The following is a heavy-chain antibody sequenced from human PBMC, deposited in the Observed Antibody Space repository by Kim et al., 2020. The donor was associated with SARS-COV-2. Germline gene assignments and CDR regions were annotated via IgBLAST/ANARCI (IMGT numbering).Heavy chain of an antibody. V-gene: IGHV3-23*01. CDR3: AKDDNSMRDPRLFDY. Sequence: GGSLRLSCAASGFSFSSYAMTWVRQSPGKGLEWVSAISGSGATTYYADSVKGRLTISRDNSKNTLYLHMNSLRAEDTAIYYCAKDDNSMRDPRLFDYWGQGTLVTVSS. CDR1: GFSFSSYA. J-gene: IGHJ4*02. CDR2: ISGSGATT.